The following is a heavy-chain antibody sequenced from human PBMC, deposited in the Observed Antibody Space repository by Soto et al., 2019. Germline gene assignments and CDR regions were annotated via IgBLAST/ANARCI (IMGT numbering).Heavy chain of an antibody. J-gene: IGHJ5*02. V-gene: IGHV3-23*01. CDR3: AKDSRIAVLSP. Sequence: PGGSLRLSCAASGFTFSSYAMSWLRQAPGKGLEWVSAISGSGDSTYYADSVKGRFTISRDNSKNTLYLQMNSLRAEDTAVYYCAKDSRIAVLSPWGQGTLVTVSS. D-gene: IGHD6-19*01. CDR1: GFTFSSYA. CDR2: ISGSGDST.